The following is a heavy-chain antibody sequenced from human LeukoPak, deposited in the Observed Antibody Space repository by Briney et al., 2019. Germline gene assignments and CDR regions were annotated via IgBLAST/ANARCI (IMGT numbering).Heavy chain of an antibody. Sequence: PGGSLRLSCAASGFTFTTYGMHWVRQAPGKGLVWVSRIMSDGRSTYADSVKGRFTISRDTAKNTLYLQMNSLRAEDTAVYYCARGEGLGTTNGGYYFAYWGQGSLVIVSS. D-gene: IGHD1-26*01. CDR2: IMSDGRST. V-gene: IGHV3-74*01. CDR3: ARGEGLGTTNGGYYFAY. CDR1: GFTFTTYG. J-gene: IGHJ4*02.